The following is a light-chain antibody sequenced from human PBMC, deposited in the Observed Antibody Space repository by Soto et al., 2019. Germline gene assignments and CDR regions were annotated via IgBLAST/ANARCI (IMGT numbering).Light chain of an antibody. CDR1: QSVSSSY. Sequence: EIVLTQSPGILSLSPGERATLSCRARQSVSSSYLAWYQQKPGQAPRLLIYGASSRATGIPDRFSGSGFGTDFTLTISRLEPEDFAVYYCQHYSSSPRSWTFGQGTKVEIK. V-gene: IGKV3-20*01. CDR2: GAS. CDR3: QHYSSSPRSWT. J-gene: IGKJ1*01.